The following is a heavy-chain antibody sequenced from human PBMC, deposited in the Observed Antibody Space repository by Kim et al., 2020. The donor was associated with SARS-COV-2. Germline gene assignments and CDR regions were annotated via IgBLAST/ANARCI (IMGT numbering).Heavy chain of an antibody. V-gene: IGHV4-59*01. CDR3: ARAYSYSSRWNFDY. J-gene: IGHJ4*02. D-gene: IGHD6-13*01. Sequence: NPSLKSRVTISVDTSKNQFSLKLSSVTAADTAVYYCARAYSYSSRWNFDYWGQGTLVTVSS.